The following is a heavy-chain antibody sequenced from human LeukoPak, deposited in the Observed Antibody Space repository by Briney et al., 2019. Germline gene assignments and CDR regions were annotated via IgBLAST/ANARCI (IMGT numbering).Heavy chain of an antibody. Sequence: GGSLRLSCAASGFTVSTNHMNWVRQAPGKGLECVAAISYDGSNKYYADSVKGRFTTSRDISKNTLYLQMNSLRAEDTAVYYCARDRLNYDSRGYYFYYFDYWGQGTLVTVSS. CDR1: GFTVSTNH. J-gene: IGHJ4*02. V-gene: IGHV3-30-3*01. D-gene: IGHD3-22*01. CDR3: ARDRLNYDSRGYYFYYFDY. CDR2: ISYDGSNK.